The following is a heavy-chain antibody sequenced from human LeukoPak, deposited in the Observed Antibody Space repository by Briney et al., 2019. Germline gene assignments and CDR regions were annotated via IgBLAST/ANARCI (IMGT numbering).Heavy chain of an antibody. V-gene: IGHV4-34*01. CDR2: INHSGST. Sequence: SETLSLTCAVYGGSFSGYYWCWVRQPPGHGLEWIGEINHSGSTNYNPSLTSRVTISVDTSKNQFSLTLSSVTAADTAVYYCAIDFWSGYPDYWGQGTLVTVSS. D-gene: IGHD3-3*01. CDR3: AIDFWSGYPDY. J-gene: IGHJ4*02. CDR1: GGSFSGYY.